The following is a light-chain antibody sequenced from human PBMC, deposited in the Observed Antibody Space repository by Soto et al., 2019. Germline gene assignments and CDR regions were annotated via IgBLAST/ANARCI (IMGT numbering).Light chain of an antibody. CDR2: DVR. Sequence: QSVLTQPASVSGSPGQSITISCTGTSRYVGGYNYVSWYQQHPGKAPKLMIYDVRNRPSGVSNRFSGSKSVNTASLTISGLQAEDEADYYCSSYTTISTYVFGTGNKVTVL. CDR3: SSYTTISTYV. CDR1: SRYVGGYNY. V-gene: IGLV2-14*01. J-gene: IGLJ1*01.